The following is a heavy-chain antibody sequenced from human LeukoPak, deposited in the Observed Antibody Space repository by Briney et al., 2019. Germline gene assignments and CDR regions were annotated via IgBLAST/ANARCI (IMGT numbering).Heavy chain of an antibody. Sequence: GGSLGLSCAASGFMFKSYAMSWVRQAPGKGLEWVSAISGSGGSTYYADSVKGRFTISRDNSKNTLYLQMNSLRAEDTAVYYCCLVGATVGFDYWGQGTLVTVSS. CDR1: GFMFKSYA. V-gene: IGHV3-23*01. D-gene: IGHD1-26*01. CDR3: CLVGATVGFDY. J-gene: IGHJ4*02. CDR2: ISGSGGST.